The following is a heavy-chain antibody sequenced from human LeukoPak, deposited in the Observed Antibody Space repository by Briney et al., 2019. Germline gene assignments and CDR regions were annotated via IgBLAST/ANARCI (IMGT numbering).Heavy chain of an antibody. CDR3: ARGLSGYASSLGY. D-gene: IGHD6-6*01. V-gene: IGHV3-74*01. J-gene: IGHJ4*02. CDR2: INSDGSST. CDR1: GFTFSSYW. Sequence: GGSLRLSCAASGFTFSSYWMNWVRQAPGKGLEWVSRINSDGSSTSYADSVRGRFSISRDNAKNTLYLQMNSLRAEDTAVYYCARGLSGYASSLGYWGQGTLVTVSA.